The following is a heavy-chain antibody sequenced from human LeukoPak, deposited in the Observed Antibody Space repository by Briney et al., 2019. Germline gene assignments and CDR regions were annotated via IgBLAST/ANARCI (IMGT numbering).Heavy chain of an antibody. Sequence: KPSETLSLTCAVYGGSFSGYYWSWIRQPPGKGLDRIGEINHSGSTNYNPSLKSRVTISVDTSKNQFSLKLSSVTAADTAVYYCARGLGYCSGGSCYSFRYNWFDPWGQGTLVTVSS. J-gene: IGHJ5*02. CDR1: GGSFSGYY. V-gene: IGHV4-34*01. D-gene: IGHD2-15*01. CDR2: INHSGST. CDR3: ARGLGYCSGGSCYSFRYNWFDP.